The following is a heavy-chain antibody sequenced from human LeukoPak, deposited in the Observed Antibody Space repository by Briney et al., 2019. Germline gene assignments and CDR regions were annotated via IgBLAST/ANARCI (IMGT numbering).Heavy chain of an antibody. D-gene: IGHD2-15*01. CDR2: ISYDGDNK. V-gene: IGHV3-30-3*01. CDR1: GFTFSSYA. CDR3: ARGDIMVGILYYMDV. Sequence: PGKSLRLSCEASGFTFSSYAMHWVRQAPGKGLQWVAMISYDGDNKYYADSVEGRFTISRDNSKNTLYLQVDSLRAEDTAVYFCARGDIMVGILYYMDVWGKGTTVIVSS. J-gene: IGHJ6*03.